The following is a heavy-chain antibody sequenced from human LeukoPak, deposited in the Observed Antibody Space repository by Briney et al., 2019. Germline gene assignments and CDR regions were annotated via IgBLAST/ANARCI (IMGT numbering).Heavy chain of an antibody. CDR2: IYYSGTT. V-gene: IGHV4-31*03. CDR1: GGSISSGAYF. D-gene: IGHD5-12*01. J-gene: IGHJ4*02. Sequence: PSQTLSLTCTVSGGSISSGAYFWSWIRQRPGKGLEWIGFIYYSGTTYYNPSLKSRLTLSKDTSKNHFSLTLSSVTAADTAVYYCARAHGSGGDYFDYWGQGTLVTVSS. CDR3: ARAHGSGGDYFDY.